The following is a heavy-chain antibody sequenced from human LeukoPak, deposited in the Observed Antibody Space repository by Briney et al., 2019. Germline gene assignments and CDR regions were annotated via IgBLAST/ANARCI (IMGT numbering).Heavy chain of an antibody. V-gene: IGHV3-7*01. CDR1: GFTFSSYW. CDR3: ARVPLHTYDYVWGSYRYTTEGYYFDY. D-gene: IGHD3-16*02. J-gene: IGHJ4*02. Sequence: PGGSLRLSCAASGFTFSSYWMSWVRQAPGKGLEWVANIKQDGSEKYYVDSVKGRFTISRDNAKNSLYLQMNSLRAEDTAVYYCARVPLHTYDYVWGSYRYTTEGYYFDYWGQGTLVTVSS. CDR2: IKQDGSEK.